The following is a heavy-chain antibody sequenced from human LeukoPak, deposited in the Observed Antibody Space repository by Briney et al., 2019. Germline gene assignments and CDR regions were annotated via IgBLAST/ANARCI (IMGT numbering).Heavy chain of an antibody. CDR3: ARSIEMEWLPNPAFDY. J-gene: IGHJ4*02. CDR2: IYYSGST. V-gene: IGHV4-31*03. CDR1: GGSISSGGYY. Sequence: PSQTLSLTCTVSGGSISSGGYYWSWIRQHPGKGLEWIGYIYYSGSTYYNPSLKSRVTISVDTSKNQFSLKLSSVTAADTAVYYCARSIEMEWLPNPAFDYWGQGTLVTVSS. D-gene: IGHD3-3*01.